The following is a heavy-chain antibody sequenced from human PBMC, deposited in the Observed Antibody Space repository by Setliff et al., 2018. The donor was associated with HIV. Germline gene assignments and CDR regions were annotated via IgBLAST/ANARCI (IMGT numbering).Heavy chain of an antibody. CDR2: INPNSGGT. D-gene: IGHD6-13*01. CDR1: GYTFTGYY. CDR3: ARDPGYKSSWYGAFDI. Sequence: ASVKVSCKAFGYTFTGYYMHWVRQAPGQGLEWMGWINPNSGGTNYAQKFQGRVTMTRDTSISTAFMDLSRLRSDDTAVYYCARDPGYKSSWYGAFDIWGQGTMVTVSS. J-gene: IGHJ3*02. V-gene: IGHV1-2*02.